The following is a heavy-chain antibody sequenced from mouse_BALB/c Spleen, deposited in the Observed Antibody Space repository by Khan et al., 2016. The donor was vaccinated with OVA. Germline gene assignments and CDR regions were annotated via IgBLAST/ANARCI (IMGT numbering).Heavy chain of an antibody. D-gene: IGHD1-1*01. CDR1: GFTFSYYR. V-gene: IGHV13-2*02. CDR3: SRGGYYYGTPFDY. CDR2: ITVKSDNSGA. Sequence: VQLVETGGGLVRPGNSLKLSCVTSGFTFSYYRMHWLRQFPGKRLEWIAVITVKSDNSGANYAESVKGRFTISRDDSKSSVYLQMNRLREEDTATSYCSRGGYYYGTPFDYWGQGTTLTVSS. J-gene: IGHJ2*01.